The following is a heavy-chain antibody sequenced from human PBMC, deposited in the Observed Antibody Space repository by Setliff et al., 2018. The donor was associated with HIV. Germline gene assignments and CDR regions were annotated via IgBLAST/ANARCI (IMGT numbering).Heavy chain of an antibody. V-gene: IGHV1-8*03. D-gene: IGHD1-26*01. CDR2: MNPNSGNT. CDR3: ARGYLISGAQKSYYMDV. Sequence: ASVKVSCKASGYIFTSYDINWVRQATGQGLEWMGWMNPNSGNTGYAQKLQGRVTITRDTSINTAYMELSSLRSEDTAVYYCARGYLISGAQKSYYMDVWGKGTTVTVSS. CDR1: GYIFTSYD. J-gene: IGHJ6*03.